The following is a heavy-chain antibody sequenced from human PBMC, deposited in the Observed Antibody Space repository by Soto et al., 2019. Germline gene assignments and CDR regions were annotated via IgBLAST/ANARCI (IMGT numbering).Heavy chain of an antibody. J-gene: IGHJ4*02. V-gene: IGHV4-31*03. CDR2: ISYSGNT. Sequence: SETLSLTCTVSGGSISSGGYNWSWIRQHPGKGLEWIGHISYSGNTYYNPSLRSRVTISRDTAQRQFSLKLSSVTAADTAVYFCARESGSYWGTVQARFYDFWGLGSQVTVSS. D-gene: IGHD1-26*01. CDR3: ARESGSYWGTVQARFYDF. CDR1: GGSISSGGYN.